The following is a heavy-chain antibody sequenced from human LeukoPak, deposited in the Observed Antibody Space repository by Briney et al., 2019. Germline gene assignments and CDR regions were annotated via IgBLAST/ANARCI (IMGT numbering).Heavy chain of an antibody. Sequence: SETLSLTCTISGGSISSYYWSWIRQPPGKGLEWIGYIYYSGSTNYNPSLKSRVTISVDTSKNQFSLKLSSVTAADTAVYYCAGGMVRGVSDYWGQGTLVTVSS. D-gene: IGHD3-10*01. CDR1: GGSISSYY. J-gene: IGHJ4*02. V-gene: IGHV4-59*01. CDR3: AGGMVRGVSDY. CDR2: IYYSGST.